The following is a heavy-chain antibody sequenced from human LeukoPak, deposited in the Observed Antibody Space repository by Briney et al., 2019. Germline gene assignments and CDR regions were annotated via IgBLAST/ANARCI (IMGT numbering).Heavy chain of an antibody. CDR2: FDPEDGET. D-gene: IGHD4-23*01. CDR3: ATVALDGGYSIAFDI. CDR1: GYTLTELS. J-gene: IGHJ3*02. V-gene: IGHV1-24*01. Sequence: ASVKVSCKVSGYTLTELSVHWVRQAPGKGLEWMGGFDPEDGETIYAQKFQGRVTMTEDTSTDTAYMELSSLRSEDTAVYYCATVALDGGYSIAFDIWGQGTMVTVSS.